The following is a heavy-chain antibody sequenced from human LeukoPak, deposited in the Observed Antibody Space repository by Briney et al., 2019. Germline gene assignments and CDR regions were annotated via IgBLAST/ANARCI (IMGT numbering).Heavy chain of an antibody. J-gene: IGHJ4*02. V-gene: IGHV3-21*01. CDR1: GFTFSSYG. CDR2: ISSSSSYI. D-gene: IGHD7-27*01. Sequence: GGSLRLSCAASGFTFSSYGMSWGRQAPGKGLEWVSSISSSSSYIYYADSVKGRFTISRDNAKNSLYLQMNSLRAEDTAVYYCARGLGMGAYFDYWGQGTLVTVSS. CDR3: ARGLGMGAYFDY.